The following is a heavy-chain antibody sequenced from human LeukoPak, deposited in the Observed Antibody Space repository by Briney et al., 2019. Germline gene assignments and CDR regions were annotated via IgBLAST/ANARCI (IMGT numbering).Heavy chain of an antibody. CDR1: GFTFSTYG. CDR2: ISYDGNNK. V-gene: IGHV3-30*18. Sequence: GRSLRLSCVASGFTFSTYGMHWVRQAPGKGLEWVAVISYDGNNKYYADSVKGRFTISRDNSKNTLYLQMNSLRAEDTAVYYCAKDPQEYQLPSYYFDYWGQGTLVTVSS. J-gene: IGHJ4*02. CDR3: AKDPQEYQLPSYYFDY. D-gene: IGHD2-2*01.